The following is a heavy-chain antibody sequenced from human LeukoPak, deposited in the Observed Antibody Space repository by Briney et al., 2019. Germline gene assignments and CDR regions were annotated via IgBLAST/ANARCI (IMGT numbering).Heavy chain of an antibody. CDR1: GFTVSSNY. Sequence: GGSLRLSCAASGFTVSSNYMSWVRRAPGKGLEWVAVIWYDGSNKYYADSVKGRFTISRDNSKNTLYLQMNSLRAEDTAVYYCAKDPNRYDFWSGTLGVDYWGQGTLVTVSS. CDR3: AKDPNRYDFWSGTLGVDY. D-gene: IGHD3-3*01. CDR2: IWYDGSNK. J-gene: IGHJ4*02. V-gene: IGHV3-30*02.